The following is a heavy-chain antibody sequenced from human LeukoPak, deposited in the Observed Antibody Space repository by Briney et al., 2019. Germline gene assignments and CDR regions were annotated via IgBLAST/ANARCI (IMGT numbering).Heavy chain of an antibody. Sequence: GASVKVSCKASGYTFTGYYMHWVRQAPGQGLEWMGWINPNSGGTNYAQKFQGRVTMTRDTSISTAYMELSRLRSDDTAVYYCARGDYYDSSGWNYWGQGTLVTVSS. D-gene: IGHD3-22*01. CDR3: ARGDYYDSSGWNY. J-gene: IGHJ4*02. V-gene: IGHV1-2*02. CDR2: INPNSGGT. CDR1: GYTFTGYY.